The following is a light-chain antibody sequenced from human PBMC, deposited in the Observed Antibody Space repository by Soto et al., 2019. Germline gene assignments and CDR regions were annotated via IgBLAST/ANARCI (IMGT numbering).Light chain of an antibody. CDR1: QRITSNF. J-gene: IGKJ2*01. Sequence: PGERATLSCRASQRITSNFLAWFQQKAGLAPRLLIYGASTRASGVPDRFSGGGSGTDIVLTISRLEPEDFAVYYCQQYGRSPFTFGQGTKLQIK. V-gene: IGKV3-20*01. CDR3: QQYGRSPFT. CDR2: GAS.